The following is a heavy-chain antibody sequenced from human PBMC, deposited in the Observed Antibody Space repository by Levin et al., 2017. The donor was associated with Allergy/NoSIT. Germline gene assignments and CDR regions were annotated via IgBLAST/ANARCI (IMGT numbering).Heavy chain of an antibody. J-gene: IGHJ4*02. Sequence: GGSLRLSCAASGFTFSSYAMSWVRQAPGKGLEWVSAISGSGGSTYYADSVKGRFTISRDNSKNTLYLQMNSLRAEDTAVYYCAKLTSYYYGSGSPKDFDYWGQGTLVTVSS. CDR1: GFTFSSYA. CDR3: AKLTSYYYGSGSPKDFDY. D-gene: IGHD3-10*01. CDR2: ISGSGGST. V-gene: IGHV3-23*01.